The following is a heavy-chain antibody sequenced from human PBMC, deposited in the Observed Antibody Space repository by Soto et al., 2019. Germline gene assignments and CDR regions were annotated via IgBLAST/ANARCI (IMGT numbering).Heavy chain of an antibody. J-gene: IGHJ4*02. D-gene: IGHD2-2*02. V-gene: IGHV1-69*01. CDR1: GGTFSSYA. CDR2: IIPIFGTA. Sequence: QVQLVQSGAEVKKPGSSVKVSCKASGGTFSSYAISWVRQAPGQGLEWMVGIIPIFGTANYAQKFQGRVTITADESPSTAYMELSSLRSEDTAVYYCARDVPATAIPPRYHAFDYWGQGTLVTVSS. CDR3: ARDVPATAIPPRYHAFDY.